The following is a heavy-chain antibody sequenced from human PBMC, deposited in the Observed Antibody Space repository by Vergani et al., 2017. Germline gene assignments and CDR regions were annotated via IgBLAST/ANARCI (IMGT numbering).Heavy chain of an antibody. V-gene: IGHV4-38-2*02. D-gene: IGHD3-16*01. CDR3: ARQFWVSQGVGAFET. Sequence: QVQLQESGPGLVKPSEILSLTCSVPGYSISRGYYWGWIRQPPGKGLEWLATVFHSGSAYYNPSFRRRVTISVETSKNQFSLGLTTLTAADTAVYYCARQFWVSQGVGAFETWGRGTEVSVSS. CDR2: VFHSGSA. CDR1: GYSISRGYY. J-gene: IGHJ3*02.